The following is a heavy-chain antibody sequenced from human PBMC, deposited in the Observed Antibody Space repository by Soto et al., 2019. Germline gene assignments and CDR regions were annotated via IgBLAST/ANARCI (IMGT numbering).Heavy chain of an antibody. CDR1: GFTFKDSA. D-gene: IGHD6-19*01. V-gene: IGHV3-23*01. Sequence: GGSLRHSCGASGFTFKDSAMNWVGQAPGKGLEWVASISDTGASTWYAESVRGRLSISRDNSKNTLYLQMNSLRGEDTAVYYCAKGRGSGWAWYFDNWGQGTLVTVSS. J-gene: IGHJ4*02. CDR2: ISDTGAST. CDR3: AKGRGSGWAWYFDN.